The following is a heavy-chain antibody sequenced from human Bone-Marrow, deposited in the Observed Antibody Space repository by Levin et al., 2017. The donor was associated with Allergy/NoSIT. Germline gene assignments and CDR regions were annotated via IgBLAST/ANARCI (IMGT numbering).Heavy chain of an antibody. D-gene: IGHD4-23*01. CDR2: TKHKASSYTT. V-gene: IGHV3-72*01. Sequence: LSLPCAASGFTLRDHYMDWVRQAPGKGLEWVGRTKHKASSYTTDYAASVQGRFTISRDDSKNLVTLQMNSLKSEDTAVYYCASPKYGNSVYWGQGTLVAVSS. CDR3: ASPKYGNSVY. J-gene: IGHJ4*02. CDR1: GFTLRDHY.